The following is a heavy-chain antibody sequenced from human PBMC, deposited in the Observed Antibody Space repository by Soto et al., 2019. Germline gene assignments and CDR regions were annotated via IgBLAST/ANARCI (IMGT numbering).Heavy chain of an antibody. D-gene: IGHD2-8*01. CDR1: GDSIRSYF. J-gene: IGHJ5*02. Sequence: TSETLSLTCNVSGDSIRSYFWSWIRQPPGKGLEWIGYIPYSGGPTYNPSLKSRVTISIDTSKKQFSLRMTSVTAADTAVYYCASSKMGLISVLETWGQGTLVTVS. V-gene: IGHV4-59*01. CDR2: IPYSGGP. CDR3: ASSKMGLISVLET.